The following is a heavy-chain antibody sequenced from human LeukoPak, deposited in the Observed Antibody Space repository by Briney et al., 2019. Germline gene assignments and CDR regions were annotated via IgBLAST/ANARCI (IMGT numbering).Heavy chain of an antibody. J-gene: IGHJ6*02. V-gene: IGHV4-39*07. CDR3: ARDSRIEQWLEGSYYYYGMDV. Sequence: SETLSLTCTVSGGSISSSSYYWGWIRQPPGKGLEWIGSIYYSGSTYYNPSLKSRVTISVDTSKNQFSLKLSSVTAADTAVYYCARDSRIEQWLEGSYYYYGMDVWGQGTTVTVSS. CDR2: IYYSGST. D-gene: IGHD6-19*01. CDR1: GGSISSSSYY.